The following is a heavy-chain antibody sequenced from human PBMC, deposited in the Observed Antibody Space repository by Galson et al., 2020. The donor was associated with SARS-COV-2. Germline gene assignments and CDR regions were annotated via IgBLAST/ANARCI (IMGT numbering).Heavy chain of an antibody. D-gene: IGHD1-1*01. CDR1: RYTFNSYA. CDR2: INAGNGNT. V-gene: IGHV1-3*01. J-gene: IGHJ5*02. Sequence: ASVKVSCKASRYTFNSYAMHWVRQAPGQRLEWMGWINAGNGNTKYSQKFQGRVTITRDTSASTAYMELSSLRSEDTAVYYCARDLESERPMMATTYNWFDPWGQGTLVTVSS. CDR3: ARDLESERPMMATTYNWFDP.